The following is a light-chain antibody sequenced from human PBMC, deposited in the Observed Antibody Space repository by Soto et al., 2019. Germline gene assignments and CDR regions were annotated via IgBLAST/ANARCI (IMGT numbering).Light chain of an antibody. CDR3: QHYNDWLALT. Sequence: EIVMTQSPATLSVSPGERATLSCRASQSVSNNLAWYQQKPGQAPRLLIYDASTRATGILARFSGSGSGTEFTLIISSLQSEDFAVYYCQHYNDWLALTFGGGTKVEIK. CDR1: QSVSNN. V-gene: IGKV3-15*01. J-gene: IGKJ4*01. CDR2: DAS.